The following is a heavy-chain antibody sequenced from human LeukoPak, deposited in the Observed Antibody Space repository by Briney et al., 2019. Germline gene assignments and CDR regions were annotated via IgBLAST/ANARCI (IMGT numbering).Heavy chain of an antibody. CDR3: ARQVDTVMALPDY. V-gene: IGHV1-18*01. Sequence: GASVTVSFKASGYTFTSYGLSWVRQAPGQGLEWMGWISAYNGNTNYAQKLQGRVTMTIDTSTTTAYLELRSLRSDDTAIYYCARQVDTVMALPDYWGQGTLVIVSS. CDR2: ISAYNGNT. D-gene: IGHD5-18*01. CDR1: GYTFTSYG. J-gene: IGHJ4*02.